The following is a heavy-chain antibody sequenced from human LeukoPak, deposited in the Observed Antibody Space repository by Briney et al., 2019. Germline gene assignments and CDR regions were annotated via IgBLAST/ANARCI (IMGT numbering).Heavy chain of an antibody. CDR1: GGSPTSNSYY. CDR3: ARTRYYYNSRGYGAPYYFDY. Sequence: PETLSLTRALSGGSPTSNSYYWGWIRHPPGRGLEWIGSIYFSVSTYSNTSLKSRVTISVDTYKNQFSLKLSSVTAADTAVYYCARTRYYYNSRGYGAPYYFDYWGQGTLVTVSS. D-gene: IGHD3-10*01. CDR2: IYFSVST. V-gene: IGHV4-39*01. J-gene: IGHJ4*02.